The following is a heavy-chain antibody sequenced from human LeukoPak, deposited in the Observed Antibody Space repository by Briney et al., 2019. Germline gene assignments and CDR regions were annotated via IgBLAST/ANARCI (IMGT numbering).Heavy chain of an antibody. CDR1: DGSISSGDYY. V-gene: IGHV4-30-4*01. J-gene: IGHJ4*01. D-gene: IGHD3-10*01. CDR2: IYYSGST. Sequence: SETLSLTCTVSDGSISSGDYYWGWIRQSPGKGLDWIGYIYYSGSTYYNPFLKSRVSISVDTSKNQFSLELNSVTAADTAVYYCARGGDYYGFAYYFDDWGQGRLVTVSS. CDR3: ARGGDYYGFAYYFDD.